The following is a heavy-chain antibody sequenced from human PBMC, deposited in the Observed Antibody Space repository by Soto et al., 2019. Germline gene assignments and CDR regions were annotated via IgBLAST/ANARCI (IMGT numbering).Heavy chain of an antibody. CDR2: IQSDGSRT. CDR3: ARGDLGGFDL. D-gene: IGHD2-21*02. CDR1: GFTFNYYW. J-gene: IGHJ3*01. Sequence: EVQLVESEGGLVQRGGSLRLSCAASGFTFNYYWMHWVRQAPGQGLVWVAHIQSDGSRTTYADSVKGRFTISRDNAKNTMYLQMNSLRAEDTAVYYCARGDLGGFDLRGQGTTVTVSS. V-gene: IGHV3-74*01.